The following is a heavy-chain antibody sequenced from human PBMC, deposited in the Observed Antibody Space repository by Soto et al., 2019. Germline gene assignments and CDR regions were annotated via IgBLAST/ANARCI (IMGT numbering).Heavy chain of an antibody. V-gene: IGHV3-66*01. J-gene: IGHJ6*02. CDR1: GFTVSSNY. Sequence: GGSLRLSCAASGFTVSSNYMSWVRQAPGKGLEWVSVIYSGGSTYYADSVKGRFTISRDNSKNTLYLQMNSLRAEDTAVYYCARDSSGSYYYYYGMDVGGQGTTVTVSS. CDR3: ARDSSGSYYYYYGMDV. CDR2: IYSGGST. D-gene: IGHD6-19*01.